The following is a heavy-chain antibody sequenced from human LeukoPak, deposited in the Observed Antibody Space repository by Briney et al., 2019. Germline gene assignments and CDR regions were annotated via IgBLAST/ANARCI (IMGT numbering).Heavy chain of an antibody. J-gene: IGHJ4*02. CDR1: GGSLSRYY. CDR3: AGALAAAGTSFDY. Sequence: SSETLSLTCTVSGGSLSRYYWSWIRQPPGKGLEWIGYIYYSGSTNYNPSLKSRVTISVDTSKNQFSLKLSSVTAADTAVYYCAGALAAAGTSFDYWGQGTLVTVSS. V-gene: IGHV4-59*08. D-gene: IGHD6-13*01. CDR2: IYYSGST.